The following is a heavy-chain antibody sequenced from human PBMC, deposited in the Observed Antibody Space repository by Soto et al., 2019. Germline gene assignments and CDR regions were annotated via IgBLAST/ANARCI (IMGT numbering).Heavy chain of an antibody. CDR3: ARDSRSRDFPPYYHYMDV. CDR2: IYYSGST. J-gene: IGHJ6*03. Sequence: SETLSLTCTVSGVSISSYYWSWIRQPPGKGLEWIGYIYYSGSTNYNPSLKSRVTISVDTSKNQFSLKLSSVTAADTAVYYCARDSRSRDFPPYYHYMDVWGKGTTVTVSS. V-gene: IGHV4-59*01. CDR1: GVSISSYY. D-gene: IGHD3-3*01.